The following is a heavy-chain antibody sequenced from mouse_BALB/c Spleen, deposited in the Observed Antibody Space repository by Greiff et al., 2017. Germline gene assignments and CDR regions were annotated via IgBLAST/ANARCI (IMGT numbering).Heavy chain of an antibody. J-gene: IGHJ4*01. Sequence: VQLQQSGAELVKPGASVKLSCTASGFNIKDTYMHWVKQRPEQGLEWIGRIDPANGNTKYDPKFQGKATITADTSSNTAYLQLSSLTSEDTAVYYCARSEKYGNFAMDYWGQGTSVTVSS. D-gene: IGHD2-10*02. CDR1: GFNIKDTY. V-gene: IGHV14-3*02. CDR2: IDPANGNT. CDR3: ARSEKYGNFAMDY.